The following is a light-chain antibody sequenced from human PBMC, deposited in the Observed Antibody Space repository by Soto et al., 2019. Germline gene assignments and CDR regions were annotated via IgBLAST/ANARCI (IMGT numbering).Light chain of an antibody. V-gene: IGKV3-20*01. CDR2: GAS. CDR1: QSVSSSY. Sequence: EIVLTQSPGTLSLSPGERATLSCRASQSVSSSYLAWYQQKPGQAPRLLIYGASSRATGIPDRFSGSGSGTDFTLTISRLEPEGFAVDYCQQYGSSPPWTFGQGTKVEIK. J-gene: IGKJ1*01. CDR3: QQYGSSPPWT.